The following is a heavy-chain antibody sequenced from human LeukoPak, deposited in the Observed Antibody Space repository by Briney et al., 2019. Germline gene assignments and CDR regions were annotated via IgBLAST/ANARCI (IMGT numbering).Heavy chain of an antibody. CDR3: AKAPVTSCRGAFCYPFDY. Sequence: PGGSLRLSCAASGFTFSSYSIYWVRQAPGKGLEWVATISYDGDKKYYADSVKGRFTISRDNSRNTLYLQMNSLRPEDTAVYYCAKAPVTSCRGAFCYPFDYWGHGTLVTVSS. CDR2: ISYDGDKK. CDR1: GFTFSSYS. J-gene: IGHJ4*01. V-gene: IGHV3-30*04. D-gene: IGHD2-21*01.